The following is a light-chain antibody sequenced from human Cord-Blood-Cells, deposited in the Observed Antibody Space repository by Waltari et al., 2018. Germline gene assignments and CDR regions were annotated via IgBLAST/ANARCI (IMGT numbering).Light chain of an antibody. CDR1: VLATHN. CDR2: KDS. V-gene: IGLV3-27*01. Sequence: SYELTQPSSVSVSPGQTARITCSGDVLATHNVRWFQQKPGQAPVLVIYKDSERPSGIPERFSGSSSGTTVTLTISGAQVEDEADYYCYSAADNNYVFGTGTKVTVL. CDR3: YSAADNNYV. J-gene: IGLJ1*01.